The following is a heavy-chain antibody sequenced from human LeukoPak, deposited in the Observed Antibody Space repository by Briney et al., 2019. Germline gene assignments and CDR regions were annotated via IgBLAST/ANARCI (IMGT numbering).Heavy chain of an antibody. V-gene: IGHV3-23*01. CDR1: GFTCSSYA. J-gene: IGHJ6*02. Sequence: GGSLRLSCAASGFTCSSYAMSWVRQAPGKGLEWVSAISGSGGSTYYADSVKGRFTISRDNSKNTLYLQMNSLRAEDTAVYYCAKTYREYYYYGMDVWGQGTTVTVSS. CDR3: AKTYREYYYYGMDV. D-gene: IGHD1-1*01. CDR2: ISGSGGST.